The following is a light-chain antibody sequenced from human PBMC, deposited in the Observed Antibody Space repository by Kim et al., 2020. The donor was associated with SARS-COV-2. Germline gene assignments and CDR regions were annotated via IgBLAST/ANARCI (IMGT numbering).Light chain of an antibody. J-gene: IGLJ2*01. CDR1: SGDVGGYNY. V-gene: IGLV2-14*03. CDR3: SSYTSSSTLV. CDR2: DVT. Sequence: GHAITISCTGTSGDVGGYNYVSWYQQHPGKAPKLMIYDVTNRPSGVSNRFSGSKSGNTASLTISGLQAEDEADYYCSSYTSSSTLVFGGGTQLTVL.